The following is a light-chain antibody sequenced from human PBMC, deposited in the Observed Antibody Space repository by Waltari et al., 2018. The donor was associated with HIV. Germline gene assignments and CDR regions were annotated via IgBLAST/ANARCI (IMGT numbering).Light chain of an antibody. V-gene: IGLV3-21*02. CDR3: QVWHSKSDHVV. Sequence: SYVLTQAPSVSVAPGQTASISCGGDKIGTKSVHWYQQKPGQAPVLVVYDDSDRPSGIPERFSGVNAGNTATLTISRVEAGDEADYDCQVWHSKSDHVVFGGGTKVTVL. J-gene: IGLJ2*01. CDR1: KIGTKS. CDR2: DDS.